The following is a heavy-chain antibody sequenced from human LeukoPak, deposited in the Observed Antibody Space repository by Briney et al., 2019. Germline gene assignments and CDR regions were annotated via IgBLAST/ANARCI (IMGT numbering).Heavy chain of an antibody. J-gene: IGHJ4*02. CDR1: GFTFDDYA. V-gene: IGHV3-9*03. Sequence: QPGRSLRLSCAASGFTFDDYAMHWVRQAPGKGLEWVSGISWNSGSIGYADSVKGRFTISRDNAKNSLYLQMNSLRAEDMALYYCAKASWSSDYDFWSGYWAFNYWGQGTLVTVSS. CDR2: ISWNSGSI. D-gene: IGHD3-3*01. CDR3: AKASWSSDYDFWSGYWAFNY.